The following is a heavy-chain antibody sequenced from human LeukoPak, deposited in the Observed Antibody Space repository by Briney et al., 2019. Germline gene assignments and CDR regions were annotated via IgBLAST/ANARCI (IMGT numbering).Heavy chain of an antibody. J-gene: IGHJ4*02. CDR3: ARDSGNSGSYFPSDY. V-gene: IGHV3-21*01. CDR1: GFTFSSYN. D-gene: IGHD1-26*01. Sequence: PGGSLRLSCAASGFTFSSYNMNWVRQAPGKGLEWVSSISSSSSYIYYADSVKGRFTISRDNAKNSLYLQMNSLRAEDTAVYYCARDSGNSGSYFPSDYWDQGTLVTVSS. CDR2: ISSSSSYI.